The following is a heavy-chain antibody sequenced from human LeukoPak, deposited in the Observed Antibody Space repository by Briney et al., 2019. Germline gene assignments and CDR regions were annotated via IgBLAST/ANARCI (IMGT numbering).Heavy chain of an antibody. D-gene: IGHD3-10*01. Sequence: SETLSLTCAVYGGSFSGYYWSWIRQPPGKGLEWIGEINHSGSTNYNPSLKSRVTISVDTSKNQFSLKLSSVTAADTAVYYCARFSGSGSYSPNDAFDIWGQGTMVTVSS. CDR2: INHSGST. J-gene: IGHJ3*02. CDR3: ARFSGSGSYSPNDAFDI. CDR1: GGSFSGYY. V-gene: IGHV4-34*01.